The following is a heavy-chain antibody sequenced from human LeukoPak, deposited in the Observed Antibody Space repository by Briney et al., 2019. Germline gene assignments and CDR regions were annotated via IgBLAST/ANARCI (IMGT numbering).Heavy chain of an antibody. CDR1: GVSISSVDYY. Sequence: SQTLSLTCTVSGVSISSVDYYWSWIRQPPGKGLEWIGYIYYSGSTYYNPSLNSRVTISVATSKNRFSLTLSSVTAADTAVYYCARGATRYYDIFTGYSPYYYYGMDVWGQGTTVTVSS. J-gene: IGHJ6*02. CDR2: IYYSGST. CDR3: ARGATRYYDIFTGYSPYYYYGMDV. D-gene: IGHD3-9*01. V-gene: IGHV4-30-4*01.